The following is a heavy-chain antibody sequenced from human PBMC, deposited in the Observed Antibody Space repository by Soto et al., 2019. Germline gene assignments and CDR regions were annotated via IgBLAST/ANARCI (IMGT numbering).Heavy chain of an antibody. D-gene: IGHD3-3*02. J-gene: IGHJ5*02. CDR1: GDSVSNNSAA. CDR2: TYYRSKWFN. CDR3: AREGRLAASIFLNWFDP. Sequence: SQTLSLTCAISGDSVSNNSAAWNWIRQSPSRGLEWLGRTYYRSKWFNNYALSVKGRITINPDTSKNQFSLQLNSVTPEDTAVYYCAREGRLAASIFLNWFDPWGQGTLVTVSS. V-gene: IGHV6-1*01.